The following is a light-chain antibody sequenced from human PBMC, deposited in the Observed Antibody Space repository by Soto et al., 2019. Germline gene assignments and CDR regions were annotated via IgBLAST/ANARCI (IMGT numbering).Light chain of an antibody. CDR2: FGS. V-gene: IGKV2-28*01. Sequence: DIVMTQSPFSLSVTPGEPASISCRSSRSLYNSGYNYLDWYLQKPGHPPQLLIYFGSNRASGVPDRFSGTGAGTDFTLEISRVESEDLGVYYCMQTLHTPLTFGGGTKVEI. CDR3: MQTLHTPLT. J-gene: IGKJ4*01. CDR1: RSLYNSGYNY.